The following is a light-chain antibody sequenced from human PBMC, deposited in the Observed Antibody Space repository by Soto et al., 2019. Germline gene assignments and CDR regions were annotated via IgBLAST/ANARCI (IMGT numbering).Light chain of an antibody. CDR1: QSISSY. CDR3: KQSYSTPIT. CDR2: AAS. J-gene: IGKJ5*01. Sequence: EMQMTQSPSYLSTSVGDRITITCRASQSISSYLNWYQQKPGKATKLLIYAASSLQSGVPSRFSGSGSGTDFTLTISSLQPEEFATYYCKQSYSTPITVGKGTRLEIK. V-gene: IGKV1-39*01.